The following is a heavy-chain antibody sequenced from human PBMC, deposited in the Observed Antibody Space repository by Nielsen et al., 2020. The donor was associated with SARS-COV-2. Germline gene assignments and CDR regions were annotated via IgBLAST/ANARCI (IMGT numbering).Heavy chain of an antibody. CDR3: ARGGFTIHGMDV. J-gene: IGHJ6*02. Sequence: SVKVSCKASGGTFSSYAISWVRQAPGQGLEWMGGIIPIFGTANYAQKFQGRVTITADESTSTAYMELSSLRSEDTAVYYCARGGFTIHGMDVWGQGTTVTVSS. V-gene: IGHV1-69*13. CDR2: IIPIFGTA. D-gene: IGHD3-3*01. CDR1: GGTFSSYA.